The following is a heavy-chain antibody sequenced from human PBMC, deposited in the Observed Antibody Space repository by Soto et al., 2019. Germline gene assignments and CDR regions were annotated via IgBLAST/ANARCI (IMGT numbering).Heavy chain of an antibody. V-gene: IGHV4-34*01. Sequence: QVQLQQWGAGLLKPSANLSLTCAVFGGSFSGYYWSWIRQPPGKGLEWIGEINHSGSTNYNPSLKSRVTISVDTSKNQFSLKLSFVTAADTAVYYCARVSGIYYYGMDVWGQGTTVTVSS. CDR1: GGSFSGYY. CDR2: INHSGST. CDR3: ARVSGIYYYGMDV. D-gene: IGHD3-10*01. J-gene: IGHJ6*02.